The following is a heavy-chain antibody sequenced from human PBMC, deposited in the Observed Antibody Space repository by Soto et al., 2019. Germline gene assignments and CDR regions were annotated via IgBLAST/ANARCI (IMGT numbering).Heavy chain of an antibody. CDR2: INPNSGGT. Sequence: QVQLVQSGAEVKKPGASVKVSCKASGYTFTGYYMHWVRQAPGQGLEWMGWINPNSGGTNYAQKCQGWGAMTRDTSISTADMELGRLRSDDTAVYYCASADTEYYDIVWWGQGTLVTVSS. CDR1: GYTFTGYY. V-gene: IGHV1-2*04. D-gene: IGHD3-9*01. CDR3: ASADTEYYDIVW. J-gene: IGHJ4*02.